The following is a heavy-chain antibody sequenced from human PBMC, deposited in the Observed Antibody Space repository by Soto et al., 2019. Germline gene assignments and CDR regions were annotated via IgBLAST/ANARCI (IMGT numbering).Heavy chain of an antibody. J-gene: IGHJ5*02. Sequence: QVQLVQAGAEVKKPGASVKVSCKESGYTFTSYYRHWVRQAPGQGLEWMGIINPSGGSTSYAPKFQGRVTMNRDTSTGTVYLELSSLRSADTAVYYCPRGDDIYYWCDPWGQGTLVTVSS. CDR1: GYTFTSYY. D-gene: IGHD3-9*01. CDR2: INPSGGST. CDR3: PRGDDIYYWCDP. V-gene: IGHV1-46*01.